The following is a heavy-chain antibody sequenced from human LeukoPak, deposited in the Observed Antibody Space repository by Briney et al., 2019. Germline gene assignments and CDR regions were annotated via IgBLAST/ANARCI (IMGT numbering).Heavy chain of an antibody. Sequence: GASVKVSCKASGYTFTGYYMHWVRQAPGQGLEWMGWINPNSGGTNYAQKLQGRVTMTTDTSTSTAYMELRSLRSDDTAVYYCARGLFGITGTMRVVVSPMDVWGQGTTVTVSS. J-gene: IGHJ6*02. CDR2: INPNSGGT. CDR1: GYTFTGYY. CDR3: ARGLFGITGTMRVVVSPMDV. V-gene: IGHV1-2*02. D-gene: IGHD1-7*01.